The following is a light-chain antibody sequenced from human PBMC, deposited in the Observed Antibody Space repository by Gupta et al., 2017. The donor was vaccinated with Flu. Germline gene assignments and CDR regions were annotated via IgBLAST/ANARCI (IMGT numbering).Light chain of an antibody. CDR2: AAS. CDR1: KDGRNY. V-gene: IGKV1-17*01. J-gene: IGKJ4*01. CDR3: LQHKHYPLT. Sequence: SRSAAVRDRVTINCRASKDGRNYLGWYQQRPGKAPKRLIYAASSLQSGVPERFSGSGSGTEFTLKISSVEAEDFGAYYCLQHKHYPLTFGRGTKLEIK.